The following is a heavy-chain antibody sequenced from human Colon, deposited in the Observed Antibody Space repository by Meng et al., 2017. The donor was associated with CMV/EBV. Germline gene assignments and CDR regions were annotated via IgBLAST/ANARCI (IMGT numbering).Heavy chain of an antibody. D-gene: IGHD2-2*01. CDR2: IIPIFGTA. J-gene: IGHJ3*02. Sequence: TFSSYAISWGRQAPGQGLEWMGGIIPIFGTANYAQKFQGRVTITTDESTSTAYMELSSLRSEDTAVYYCAREGYCSSTSCYGDAFDIWGQGTMVTVSS. CDR1: TFSSYA. CDR3: AREGYCSSTSCYGDAFDI. V-gene: IGHV1-69*05.